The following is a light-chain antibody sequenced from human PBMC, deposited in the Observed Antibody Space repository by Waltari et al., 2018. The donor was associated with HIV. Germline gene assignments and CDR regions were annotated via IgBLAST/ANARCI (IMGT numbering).Light chain of an antibody. CDR1: SSNIGNNY. J-gene: IGLJ3*02. V-gene: IGLV1-51*01. CDR3: GTWDSSLSVNWV. Sequence: QSVLTQPPSVSAAPGQKVTISCSGISSNIGNNYVSWYQHLPGTAPKLLIYDKNKPPSGIPYRFSGSKSGRAATLGITGLQTGDEADYYCGTWDSSLSVNWVFGGGTKLTVL. CDR2: DKN.